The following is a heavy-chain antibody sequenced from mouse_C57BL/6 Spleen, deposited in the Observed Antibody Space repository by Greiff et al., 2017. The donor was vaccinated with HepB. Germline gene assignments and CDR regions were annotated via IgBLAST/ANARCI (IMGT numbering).Heavy chain of an antibody. V-gene: IGHV14-2*01. CDR2: IDPEDGET. CDR3: AHYGSSYWYFDV. Sequence: EVKVVESGAELVKPGASVKLSCTASGFNIKDYYMHWVKQRTEQGLEWIGRIDPEDGETKYAPKFQGKATITADTSSNTAYLQLSSLTSEDTAVYYCAHYGSSYWYFDVWGTGTTVTVSS. D-gene: IGHD1-1*01. J-gene: IGHJ1*03. CDR1: GFNIKDYY.